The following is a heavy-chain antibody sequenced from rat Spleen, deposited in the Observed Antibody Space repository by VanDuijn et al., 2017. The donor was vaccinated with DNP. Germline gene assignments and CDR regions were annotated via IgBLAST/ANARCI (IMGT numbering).Heavy chain of an antibody. CDR2: IISSGGST. V-gene: IGHV5-31*01. CDR3: TTDLAY. J-gene: IGHJ3*01. CDR1: GFTVNNFW. Sequence: EVQLVESGGDLVQPGRSLKLSCVVSGFTVNNFWMAWIRQVPGKGLEWVAAIISSGGSTYYRDSVKGRFTISRDNAKSSLYLQMDSLRSEDTATYYCTTDLAYWGQGTLVTVSS.